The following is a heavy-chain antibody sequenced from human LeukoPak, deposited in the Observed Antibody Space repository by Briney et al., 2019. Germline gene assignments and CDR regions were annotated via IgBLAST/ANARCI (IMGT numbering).Heavy chain of an antibody. D-gene: IGHD3-3*02. CDR3: ARESFSYFDS. V-gene: IGHV3-21*01. CDR2: ISSRNNFI. CDR1: GFTFNTYS. Sequence: GSLRLSCAASGFTFNTYSMNWVRQAPGKGLEWVSSISSRNNFIYYADSVKGRFTISRDNAKNSLFLQTDSLRADDTAVYYCARESFSYFDSWGQGTLVAVSA. J-gene: IGHJ4*02.